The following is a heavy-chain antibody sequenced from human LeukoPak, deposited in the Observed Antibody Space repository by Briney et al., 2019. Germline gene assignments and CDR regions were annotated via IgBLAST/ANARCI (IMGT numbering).Heavy chain of an antibody. Sequence: SVKVSCKASGGTFSSYAISWVRQAPGQGLEWMGRIIPILGIANYAQKFQGRVTITADKSTSTAYMELSSLRSEDTAVYYCARDMSPAAKKTQGGFDAFDIWGQGTMVTVSS. CDR3: ARDMSPAAKKTQGGFDAFDI. CDR2: IIPILGIA. CDR1: GGTFSSYA. D-gene: IGHD2-2*01. J-gene: IGHJ3*02. V-gene: IGHV1-69*04.